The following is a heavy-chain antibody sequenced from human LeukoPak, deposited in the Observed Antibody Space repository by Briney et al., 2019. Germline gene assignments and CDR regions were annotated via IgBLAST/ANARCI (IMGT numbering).Heavy chain of an antibody. V-gene: IGHV1-8*01. CDR1: GYTFTSYD. CDR3: ARDSPGELFDY. CDR2: MNPNSGNT. D-gene: IGHD1-14*01. Sequence: ASVKVSCKASGYTFTSYDINWVRQATGQGLEWMGWMNPNSGNTGYAQKFQGRVTMTRNTSISTAYMELRSLKSDDTAVYYCARDSPGELFDYWGQGTLVTVSS. J-gene: IGHJ4*02.